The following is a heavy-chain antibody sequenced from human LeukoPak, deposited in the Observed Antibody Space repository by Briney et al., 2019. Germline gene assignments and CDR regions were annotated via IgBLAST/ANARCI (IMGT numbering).Heavy chain of an antibody. D-gene: IGHD6-13*01. Sequence: GGSLRLSCAASGFTFSSYEMDWVRQAPGKGLEWVSCVSSSGSTIYYADSVKGRFTISRDNAKNSLYLQMNSLRAEDTAVYYCARVKQLVLRYMDVWGKGTTVTISS. CDR1: GFTFSSYE. J-gene: IGHJ6*03. V-gene: IGHV3-48*03. CDR2: VSSSGSTI. CDR3: ARVKQLVLRYMDV.